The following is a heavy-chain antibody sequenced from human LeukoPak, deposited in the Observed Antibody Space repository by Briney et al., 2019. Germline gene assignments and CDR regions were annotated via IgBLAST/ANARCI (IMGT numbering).Heavy chain of an antibody. J-gene: IGHJ4*02. D-gene: IGHD6-19*01. Sequence: SGTLSLTCAVSGGSISSLNLWSWLRQPPGKELEWVGEMYLDGRTNFYPSVRGRVTIFIDKPKNQLSLQLTSVTAADTAVYYCAGLEGRYSTDWFYFFDYWGQGALVTVSS. CDR1: GGSISSLNL. CDR3: AGLEGRYSTDWFYFFDY. CDR2: MYLDGRT. V-gene: IGHV4-4*02.